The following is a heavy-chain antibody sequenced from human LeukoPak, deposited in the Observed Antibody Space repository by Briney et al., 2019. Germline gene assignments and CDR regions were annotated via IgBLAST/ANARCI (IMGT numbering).Heavy chain of an antibody. CDR2: IYYSGST. CDR1: GGSISSYY. J-gene: IGHJ6*02. Sequence: PSETLSLTCTVSGGSISSYYWSWIRQPLGKGLEWIGYIYYSGSTNYNPSLKSRVTISVDTSKNQFSLKLSSVTAADTAVYYCARVNDRELGYYYYGMDVWGQGTTVTVSS. CDR3: ARVNDRELGYYYYGMDV. V-gene: IGHV4-59*01. D-gene: IGHD1-1*01.